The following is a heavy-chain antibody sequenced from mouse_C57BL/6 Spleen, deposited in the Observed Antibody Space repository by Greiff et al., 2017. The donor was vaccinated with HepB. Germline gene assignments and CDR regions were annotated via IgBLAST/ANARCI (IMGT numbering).Heavy chain of an antibody. Sequence: VQLQQSGAELVRPGASVKLSCTASGFNIKDDYMHWVKQRPEQGLEWIGWIDPENGDTEYASKFQGKATITADTSSNTAYLQLSSLTSEDTAVYYCTTGLRGGYAMDYWGQGTSVTVSS. CDR2: IDPENGDT. V-gene: IGHV14-4*01. D-gene: IGHD2-4*01. J-gene: IGHJ4*01. CDR1: GFNIKDDY. CDR3: TTGLRGGYAMDY.